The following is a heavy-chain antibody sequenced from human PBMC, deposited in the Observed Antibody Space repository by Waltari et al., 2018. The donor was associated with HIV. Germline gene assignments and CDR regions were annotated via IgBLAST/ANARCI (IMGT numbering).Heavy chain of an antibody. CDR3: ARDPSGGVADQGDY. J-gene: IGHJ4*02. D-gene: IGHD6-19*01. V-gene: IGHV3-48*01. CDR1: GFTFSSYS. CDR2: ISSSSSTI. Sequence: EVQLVESGGGLVQPGGSLRLSCAASGFTFSSYSMNWVRPAPGKGLEWVSYISSSSSTIYYADSVKGRFTISRDNAKNSLYLQMNSLRAEDTAVYYCARDPSGGVADQGDYWGQGTLVTVSS.